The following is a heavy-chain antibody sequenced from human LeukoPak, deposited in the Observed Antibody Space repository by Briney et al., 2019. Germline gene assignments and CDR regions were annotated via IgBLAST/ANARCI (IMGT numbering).Heavy chain of an antibody. J-gene: IGHJ4*02. D-gene: IGHD5-24*01. Sequence: PGGSLRLSCAASGFTFSSYGLHWVRQAPGKGLECVAVISKDGSNEHYADPGKGRFTISRDNSKNTLYLQMNGLRTEDTAVYYCVRDRGDGYNQIDYWGQGTLVTVSS. CDR1: GFTFSSYG. CDR2: ISKDGSNE. V-gene: IGHV3-30*04. CDR3: VRDRGDGYNQIDY.